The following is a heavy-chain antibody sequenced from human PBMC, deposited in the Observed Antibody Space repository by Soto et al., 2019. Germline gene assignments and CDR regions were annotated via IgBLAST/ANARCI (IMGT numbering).Heavy chain of an antibody. CDR2: IYSGGST. J-gene: IGHJ6*03. CDR3: ARGVGSTVTRYYYYYYYMDV. CDR1: GFTVSSNY. D-gene: IGHD4-17*01. V-gene: IGHV3-66*01. Sequence: GGSLRLSCAASGFTVSSNYMSWVRQAPGKGLEWVSVIYSGGSTYYADSVKGRFTISRDNSKNTLYLQMNSLRAEDTAVYYCARGVGSTVTRYYYYYYYMDVWGKGTTVTVSS.